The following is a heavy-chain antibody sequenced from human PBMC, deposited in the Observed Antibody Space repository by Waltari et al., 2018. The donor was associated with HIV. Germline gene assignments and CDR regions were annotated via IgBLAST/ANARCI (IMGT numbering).Heavy chain of an antibody. Sequence: QLQLQESGPGLVKPSETLSLTCTVSVSGGSMSRSDYYWILFRPPPGKRLEWIGSVYYNGRAYYNPSLNSRVAISIDTSKYQFSLIMSSVTAADTAVYYCARVVITAPKSIIAEAGLFDYWGQGTLVTVSS. CDR2: VYYNGRA. D-gene: IGHD6-19*01. CDR3: ARVVITAPKSIIAEAGLFDY. J-gene: IGHJ4*02. V-gene: IGHV4-39*01. CDR1: GGSMSRSDYY.